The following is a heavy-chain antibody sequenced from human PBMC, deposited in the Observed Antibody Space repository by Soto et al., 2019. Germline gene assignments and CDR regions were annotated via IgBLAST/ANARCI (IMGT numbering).Heavy chain of an antibody. V-gene: IGHV4-34*01. CDR2: INHSGST. J-gene: IGHJ5*02. CDR3: ARGRSGYDFWSGYYMLANWFDP. Sequence: PSETLSLTCAVYGGSFSGYYWSWIRQPPGKGLEWIGEINHSGSTNYNPSLKSRVTISVDTSKNQFSLKLSSVTAADTAVYYCARGRSGYDFWSGYYMLANWFDPWGRGTLVTVSS. D-gene: IGHD3-3*01. CDR1: GGSFSGYY.